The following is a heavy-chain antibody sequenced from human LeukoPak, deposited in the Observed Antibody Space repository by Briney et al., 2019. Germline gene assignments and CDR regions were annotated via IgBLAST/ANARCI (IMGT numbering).Heavy chain of an antibody. CDR3: AKGDGDYEPLGY. CDR2: ISGSGGST. CDR1: GFTFSNYL. Sequence: GGSLRLSCAASGFTFSNYLFSWVRQAPGKGLEWISTISGSGGSTYYADSVKGRFTISRDNSKNTLYLQMNSLRAEDTAVYYCAKGDGDYEPLGYWGQGTLVTVSS. D-gene: IGHD4-17*01. V-gene: IGHV3-23*01. J-gene: IGHJ4*02.